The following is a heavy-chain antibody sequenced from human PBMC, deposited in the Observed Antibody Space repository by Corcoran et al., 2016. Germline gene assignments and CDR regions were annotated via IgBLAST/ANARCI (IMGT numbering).Heavy chain of an antibody. V-gene: IGHV1-2*02. Sequence: QVQLVQSGAEVKTPGASVKVSCKASGYTFSDQYMHWVRQAPGQGLEWMGWINPNNGGTYYAQNFQGRVTLTRDTSINTAYMELTRLRSDDTAMYYCARGPFGRDYSWGQGTLVTVSA. D-gene: IGHD3-3*01. J-gene: IGHJ4*02. CDR1: GYTFSDQY. CDR2: INPNNGGT. CDR3: ARGPFGRDYS.